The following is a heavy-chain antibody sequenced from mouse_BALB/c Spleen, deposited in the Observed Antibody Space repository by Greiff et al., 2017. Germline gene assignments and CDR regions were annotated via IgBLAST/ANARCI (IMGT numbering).Heavy chain of an antibody. CDR2: IDPANGNT. V-gene: IGHV14-3*02. J-gene: IGHJ4*01. CDR3: ARRTTVVAGGAMDY. D-gene: IGHD1-1*01. CDR1: GFNIKDTY. Sequence: EVQLQQSGAELVKPGASVKLSCTASGFNIKDTYMHWVKQRPEQGLEWIGRIDPANGNTKYDPKFQGKATITADTSSNTAYLQLSSLTSEDTAVYYCARRTTVVAGGAMDYWGQGTSVTVSS.